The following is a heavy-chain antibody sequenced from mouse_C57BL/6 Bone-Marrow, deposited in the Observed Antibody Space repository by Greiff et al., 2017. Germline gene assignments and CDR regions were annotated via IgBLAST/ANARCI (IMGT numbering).Heavy chain of an antibody. CDR3: TTDDYEAY. D-gene: IGHD2-4*01. CDR1: GFNIKDDY. Sequence: VQLQQSGAELVRPGASVKLSCTASGFNIKDDYMHWVKQRPEQGLEWIGWIDPENGDTEYASKFQGKATITAATYSNPAYLQLSSLTSEDTAVYYCTTDDYEAYWGQGTTLTVSS. V-gene: IGHV14-4*01. CDR2: IDPENGDT. J-gene: IGHJ2*01.